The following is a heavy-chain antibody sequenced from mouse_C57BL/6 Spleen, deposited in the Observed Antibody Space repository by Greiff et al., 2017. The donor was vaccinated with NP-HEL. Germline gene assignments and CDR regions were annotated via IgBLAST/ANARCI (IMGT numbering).Heavy chain of an antibody. J-gene: IGHJ3*01. D-gene: IGHD2-4*01. V-gene: IGHV1-82*01. CDR1: GYAFSSSW. Sequence: VKLQESGPELVKPGASVKISCKASGYAFSSSWMNWVKQRPGKGLEWIGRIYPGDGDTNYNGKFKGKATLTADKSSSTAYMQLSSLTSEDSAVYFCARMGLQAWFAYWGQGTLVTVSA. CDR3: ARMGLQAWFAY. CDR2: IYPGDGDT.